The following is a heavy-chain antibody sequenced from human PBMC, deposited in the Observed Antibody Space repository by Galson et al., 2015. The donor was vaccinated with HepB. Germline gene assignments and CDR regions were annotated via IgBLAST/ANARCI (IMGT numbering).Heavy chain of an antibody. J-gene: IGHJ4*02. CDR3: AREIGVEVAGPYYFDY. CDR2: AYYRSKWYT. CDR1: GDSVSSNSAA. D-gene: IGHD6-19*01. V-gene: IGHV6-1*01. Sequence: CAISGDSVSSNSAAWNWIRQSPSRGLEWLGRAYYRSKWYTDYAVSVKSRITINPDTSMNQFSLHLNSVTPEDTAVYYCAREIGVEVAGPYYFDYWGQGTRVTVSS.